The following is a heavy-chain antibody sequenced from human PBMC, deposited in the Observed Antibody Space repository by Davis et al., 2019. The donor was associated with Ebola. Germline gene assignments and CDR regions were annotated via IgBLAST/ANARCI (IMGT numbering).Heavy chain of an antibody. CDR1: GFTFSSYW. CDR3: ARDECSSWYFYYGMDV. Sequence: PSGSLRLSCAASGFTFSSYWMSWVRQAPGKGLEWVANIKQDGSEKYYVDSVKGRFTISRDNAKNSLYLQMNSLRAEDTAVYYCARDECSSWYFYYGMDVWGQGTTVTVSS. V-gene: IGHV3-7*01. D-gene: IGHD6-13*01. CDR2: IKQDGSEK. J-gene: IGHJ6*02.